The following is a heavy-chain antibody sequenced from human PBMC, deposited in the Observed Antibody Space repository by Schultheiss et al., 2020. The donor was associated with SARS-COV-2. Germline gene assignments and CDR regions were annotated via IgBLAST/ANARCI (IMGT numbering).Heavy chain of an antibody. CDR2: INPNSGGT. V-gene: IGHV1-2*04. D-gene: IGHD1-14*01. CDR1: GGTFSSYA. Sequence: ASVKVSCKASGGTFSSYAISWVRQAPGQGLEWMGWINPNSGGTNYTQNFQGWVTMTRDTSISTAYMELSRLRSDDTAVYYCATAGRSTSAYFDYWGQGTLVTVSS. J-gene: IGHJ4*02. CDR3: ATAGRSTSAYFDY.